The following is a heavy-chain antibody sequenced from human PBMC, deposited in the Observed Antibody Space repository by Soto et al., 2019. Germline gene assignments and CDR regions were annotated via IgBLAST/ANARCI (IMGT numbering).Heavy chain of an antibody. D-gene: IGHD1-7*01. J-gene: IGHJ4*02. V-gene: IGHV3-23*01. CDR2: ISGSGGST. Sequence: EVQLLESGGGLVQPGGSLRLSCAASGFTFSSYAMSWVRQAPGKGLEWVSAISGSGGSTYYADSVKGRFTISRDNSKNTPYLQMNSLRAEDTAVYYCAKDYSRARNSGVDYWGQGTLVTVSS. CDR1: GFTFSSYA. CDR3: AKDYSRARNSGVDY.